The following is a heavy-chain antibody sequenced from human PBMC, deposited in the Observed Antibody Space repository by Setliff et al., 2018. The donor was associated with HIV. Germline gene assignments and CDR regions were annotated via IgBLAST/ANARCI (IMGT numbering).Heavy chain of an antibody. CDR1: GGSISSYY. D-gene: IGHD3-22*01. CDR3: ASLFHDTSAPWLYYFDY. Sequence: SETLSLTCTVSGGSISSYYWSWIRQPPGKGLEWIGYIDNSGSTNYNPSLKSRVTISVDTSKNQISLKLSSVTAADTAMYYCASLFHDTSAPWLYYFDYWGQGTLVTVSS. CDR2: IDNSGST. J-gene: IGHJ4*02. V-gene: IGHV4-4*09.